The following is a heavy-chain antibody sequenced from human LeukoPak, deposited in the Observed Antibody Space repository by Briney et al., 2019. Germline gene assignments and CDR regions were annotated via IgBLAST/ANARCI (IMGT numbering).Heavy chain of an antibody. CDR1: GGTFSSYG. CDR3: AAYYYDSSGYYSTFDI. V-gene: IGHV1-18*01. D-gene: IGHD3-22*01. Sequence: ASVKVSCKASGGTFSSYGISWVRQAPGQGLEWMGWISAYNGNTNYAQKLQGRVTMTRDTSTSTVYMELSSLRSEDTAVYYCAAYYYDSSGYYSTFDIWGQGTMVTVSS. CDR2: ISAYNGNT. J-gene: IGHJ3*02.